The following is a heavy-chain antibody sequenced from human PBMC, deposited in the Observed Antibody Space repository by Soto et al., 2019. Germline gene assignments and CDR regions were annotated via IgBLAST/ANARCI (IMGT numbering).Heavy chain of an antibody. J-gene: IGHJ4*02. CDR1: GGSISSYY. CDR3: ASLRRDGYNSGY. D-gene: IGHD5-12*01. Sequence: LSLTCTVSGGSISSYYWSWIRQPPGKGLEWIGYIYYSGSTNYNPSLKSRVTISVDTSKNQFSLKLSSVTAADTAVYYCASLRRDGYNSGYWGQGTLVTVSS. CDR2: IYYSGST. V-gene: IGHV4-59*01.